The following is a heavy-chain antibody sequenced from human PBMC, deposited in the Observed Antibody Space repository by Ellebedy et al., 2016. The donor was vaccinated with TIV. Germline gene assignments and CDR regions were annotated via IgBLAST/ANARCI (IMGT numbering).Heavy chain of an antibody. Sequence: SETLSLXXTVSGGPLSSSSYYWAWIRQPPGGGLEWIGSVYYSGSTHYNPSLKSRLTISVDTSKSQFSLKLGSVTAADTAVYYCATQGGRLPGYSWFDPWGQGTLVTVSS. J-gene: IGHJ5*02. V-gene: IGHV4-39*01. CDR2: VYYSGST. CDR1: GGPLSSSSYY. CDR3: ATQGGRLPGYSWFDP. D-gene: IGHD5-18*01.